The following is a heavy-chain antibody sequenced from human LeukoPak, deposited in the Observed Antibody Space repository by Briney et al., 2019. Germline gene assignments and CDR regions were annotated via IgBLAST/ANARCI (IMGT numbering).Heavy chain of an antibody. V-gene: IGHV3-30*04. CDR2: ISYDGSNK. Sequence: GGSLRLSCAASGFTFSSYAMHWVRQAPGKGLEWVAVISYDGSNKYYADSVKGRFTISRDNSKNTLYLQMNSLRAEDKAVYYCARDNHYYMDVWGKGTTVTVSS. CDR3: ARDNHYYMDV. D-gene: IGHD1-14*01. J-gene: IGHJ6*03. CDR1: GFTFSSYA.